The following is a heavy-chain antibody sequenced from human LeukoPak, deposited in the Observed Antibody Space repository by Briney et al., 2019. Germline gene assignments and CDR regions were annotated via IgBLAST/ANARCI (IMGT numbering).Heavy chain of an antibody. J-gene: IGHJ3*02. V-gene: IGHV3-74*03. CDR1: GFTFSRCW. Sequence: PGGSLRLSCAASGFTFSRCWLHWVRQAPGKGLVWVSRINGDGSNNVHVDSVKGRFTVYSDNVKNTVYLQMNSLRVEDTAVYYCARGGYGGAFDIWGHGTMVTVSP. CDR2: INGDGSNN. D-gene: IGHD4-23*01. CDR3: ARGGYGGAFDI.